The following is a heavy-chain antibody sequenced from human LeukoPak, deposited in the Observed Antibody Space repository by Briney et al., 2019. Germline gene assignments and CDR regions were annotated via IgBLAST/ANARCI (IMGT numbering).Heavy chain of an antibody. CDR3: ARDTHCSSTSCHNAFDI. D-gene: IGHD2-2*02. CDR2: ISSSSTYI. J-gene: IGHJ3*02. CDR1: GFTFSSYS. Sequence: GGSLRLSCAASGFTFSSYSMNWVRQAPGKGLEWVSSISSSSTYIYYADSLKGRFTISRDNAKNSLSLQMNSLRAEDTAVYYCARDTHCSSTSCHNAFDIWGQGTMVTVSS. V-gene: IGHV3-21*01.